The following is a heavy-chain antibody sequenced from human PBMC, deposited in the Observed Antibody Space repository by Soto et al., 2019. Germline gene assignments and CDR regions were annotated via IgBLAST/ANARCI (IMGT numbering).Heavy chain of an antibody. D-gene: IGHD6-19*01. CDR1: GFTFSNYA. J-gene: IGHJ4*02. CDR2: ISGSGGTT. CDR3: AKTPRQWLVYFDY. Sequence: GGSLRLSCAASGFTFSNYAVNWVRQAPGKGLEWVSAISGSGGTTYYADSVKGRFTISRDNSKDTLHLQMNSLRAEDTAIYYCAKTPRQWLVYFDYWGQGALVTVSS. V-gene: IGHV3-23*01.